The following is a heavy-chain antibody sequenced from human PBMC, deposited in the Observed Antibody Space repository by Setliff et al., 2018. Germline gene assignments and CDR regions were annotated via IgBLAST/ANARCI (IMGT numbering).Heavy chain of an antibody. Sequence: ASVKVSRKASGYTFTSHYMHWVRQAPGLGLEWMGTINPSSGRTSYAQKFQGRVTMTRDTSTSTVYMDMSSLRSEDTAAYYCARDVFPYHYEGAFDIWGQGTMVTVSS. V-gene: IGHV1-46*01. CDR1: GYTFTSHY. D-gene: IGHD3-22*01. CDR2: INPSSGRT. J-gene: IGHJ3*02. CDR3: ARDVFPYHYEGAFDI.